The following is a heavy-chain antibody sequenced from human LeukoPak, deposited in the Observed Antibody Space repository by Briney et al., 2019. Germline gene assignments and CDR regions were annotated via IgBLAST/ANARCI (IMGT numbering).Heavy chain of an antibody. J-gene: IGHJ5*02. Sequence: ASVKVSCKASGYTFTSYGISRVRQAPGQGLEWMGWISAYNGNTNYAQKLQGRVTMTTDTSTSTAYMELRSLRSDDTAVYYCARECSGGSCYPNWFDPWGQGTLVTVSS. V-gene: IGHV1-18*01. CDR3: ARECSGGSCYPNWFDP. CDR1: GYTFTSYG. CDR2: ISAYNGNT. D-gene: IGHD2-15*01.